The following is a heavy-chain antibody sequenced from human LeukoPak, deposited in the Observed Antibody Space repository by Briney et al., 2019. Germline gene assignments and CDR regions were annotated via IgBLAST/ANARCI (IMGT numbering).Heavy chain of an antibody. D-gene: IGHD2-2*01. J-gene: IGHJ5*02. Sequence: GGSLRLSCAASGFTFSSYGMHWVRQAPGKGLEWVAVISYDGSNKYYADSVKGRFTISRDNSKNTLYLQMNSLRAEDTAVYYCAKDIVVVPAATWFDPWGQGTLVTVSS. CDR1: GFTFSSYG. CDR2: ISYDGSNK. CDR3: AKDIVVVPAATWFDP. V-gene: IGHV3-30*18.